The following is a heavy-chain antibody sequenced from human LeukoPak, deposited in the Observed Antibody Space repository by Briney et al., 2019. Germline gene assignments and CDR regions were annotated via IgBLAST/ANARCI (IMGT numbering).Heavy chain of an antibody. V-gene: IGHV3-33*01. CDR3: ARGGRGRVLFDY. Sequence: PGGSLRLSCAASGFTFSSYGMHWVRQAPGKGLEWVAVIWYDGSNKYYADSVKGRFTISRDNSKNTLYLQMNSLRAEGTAVYYCARGGRGRVLFDYWSQGTLVTVSS. D-gene: IGHD1-14*01. CDR1: GFTFSSYG. J-gene: IGHJ4*02. CDR2: IWYDGSNK.